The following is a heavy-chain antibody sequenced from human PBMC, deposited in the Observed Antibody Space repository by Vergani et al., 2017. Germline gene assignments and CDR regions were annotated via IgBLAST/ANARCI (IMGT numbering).Heavy chain of an antibody. CDR2: ISGSGGST. CDR1: GFTFSSYA. Sequence: EVQLLESGGGLVQPGGSLRLSCAASGFTFSSYAMSWVRQAPGKGLEWVSAISGSGGSTYYADSVNGRFTISRDNSKNTLYLQMNSLRAEDTAVYYCAKLEGGLLSPFDYWGQGTLVTVSS. D-gene: IGHD2-21*02. J-gene: IGHJ4*02. V-gene: IGHV3-23*01. CDR3: AKLEGGLLSPFDY.